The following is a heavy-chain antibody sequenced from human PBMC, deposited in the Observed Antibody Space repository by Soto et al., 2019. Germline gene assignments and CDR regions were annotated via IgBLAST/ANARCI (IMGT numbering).Heavy chain of an antibody. Sequence: ASEKVSWKGGGYTLTRYGISWVRQAPGEGNEGMGWISAYNGNTKYAQKLQGRVTMTTDTSTSTAYMELRSLRSDDTAVYYCASEVQTFGDYGNWFDPWGQATLVTVSS. CDR2: ISAYNGNT. V-gene: IGHV1-18*01. J-gene: IGHJ5*02. D-gene: IGHD4-17*01. CDR3: ASEVQTFGDYGNWFDP. CDR1: GYTLTRYG.